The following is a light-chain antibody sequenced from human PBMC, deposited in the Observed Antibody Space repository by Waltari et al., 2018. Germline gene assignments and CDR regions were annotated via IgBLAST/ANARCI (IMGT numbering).Light chain of an antibody. J-gene: IGKJ1*01. V-gene: IGKV3-15*01. CDR3: QQYNDWPPT. CDR1: QSVSRS. CDR2: DSS. Sequence: IVLTQSPATLSLSPGDRATLSCRASQSVSRSLAWYQQKPGQAPRLVIYDSSTRATGIPARFSGSGSGTEFTLTISSLQSEDSAIFYCQQYNDWPPTFGQGTKVEIK.